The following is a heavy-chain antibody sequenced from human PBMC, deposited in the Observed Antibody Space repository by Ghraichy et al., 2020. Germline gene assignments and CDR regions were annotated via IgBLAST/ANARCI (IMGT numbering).Heavy chain of an antibody. V-gene: IGHV2-26*01. CDR2: IFSNDEK. Sequence: SGPTLVKPTETLTLTCTVSGFSLSNARMGVSWIRQPPGKALEWLAHIFSNDEKSYSTSLKSRLTISKDTSKSQVVLTMTNMDPVDTATYYCARILIKGYCSGGSCLPSPLYYYYGMDVWGQGTTVTVSS. CDR1: GFSLSNARMG. D-gene: IGHD2-15*01. J-gene: IGHJ6*02. CDR3: ARILIKGYCSGGSCLPSPLYYYYGMDV.